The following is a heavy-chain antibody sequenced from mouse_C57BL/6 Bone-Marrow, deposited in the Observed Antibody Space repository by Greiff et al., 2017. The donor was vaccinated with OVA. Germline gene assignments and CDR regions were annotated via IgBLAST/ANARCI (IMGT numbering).Heavy chain of an antibody. D-gene: IGHD2-3*01. CDR2: LSDGGSYT. CDR3: ARESDGYYNYYAMDY. Sequence: EVQLVESGGGLVKPGGSLKLSCAASGFTFSSYAMSWVRQTPEKRLAWVATLSDGGSYTYYPDNVKGRFTISRDHAKNNLYLQMSHLKSEDTAMYYCARESDGYYNYYAMDYWGQGTSVTVSS. V-gene: IGHV5-4*01. J-gene: IGHJ4*01. CDR1: GFTFSSYA.